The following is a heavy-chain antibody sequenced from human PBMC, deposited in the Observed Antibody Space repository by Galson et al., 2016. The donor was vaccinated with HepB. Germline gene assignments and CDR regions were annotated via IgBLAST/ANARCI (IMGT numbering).Heavy chain of an antibody. CDR3: ARPKSGTSLSDFDY. CDR2: MFSTCRS. J-gene: IGHJ4*02. Sequence: ETLSLTCSVSGASNIMNKYFWGWIRQPPGKGLECIGSMFSTCRSYFNLSLKSRVSMSIDTSTNRLSLKLRSVTAADTAFYYLARPKSGTSLSDFDYWGQGILVTVSS. D-gene: IGHD1-1*01. V-gene: IGHV4-39*02. CDR1: GASNIMNKYF.